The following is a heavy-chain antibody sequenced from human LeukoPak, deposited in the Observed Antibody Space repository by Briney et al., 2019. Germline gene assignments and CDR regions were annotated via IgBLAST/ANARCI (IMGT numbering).Heavy chain of an antibody. J-gene: IGHJ4*02. CDR2: VDPEDGER. D-gene: IGHD6-6*01. Sequence: GASVKVSCKASGYTFTDYYIHWVQQAPGKGLEWMGRVDPEDGERTYGGKFQGRVTITADTSTNTTYMELSSLRSEDTAVYYCATRIAAPPDYWGQGTLVTVSS. CDR1: GYTFTDYY. CDR3: ATRIAAPPDY. V-gene: IGHV1-69-2*01.